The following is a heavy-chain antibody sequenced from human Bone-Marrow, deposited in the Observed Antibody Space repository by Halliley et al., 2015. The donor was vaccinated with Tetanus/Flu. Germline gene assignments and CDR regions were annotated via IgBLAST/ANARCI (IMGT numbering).Heavy chain of an antibody. V-gene: IGHV4-4*02. Sequence: IGEVYHSDSTNYNPPLKSRVPLSIDKSKNQFSLKLTSVTAADTAVYYCASGEYCTSSSCSNSFDPWGQGTLVTVSS. D-gene: IGHD2-2*01. CDR2: VYHSDST. CDR3: ASGEYCTSSSCSNSFDP. J-gene: IGHJ5*02.